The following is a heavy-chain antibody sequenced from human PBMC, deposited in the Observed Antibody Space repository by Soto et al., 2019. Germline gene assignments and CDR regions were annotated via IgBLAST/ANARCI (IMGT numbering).Heavy chain of an antibody. D-gene: IGHD3-16*01. J-gene: IGHJ4*02. V-gene: IGHV3-23*01. Sequence: EVQMLESGGGLVQPGGSLRLSCATSGFSFSTNPMSWVRQAPGKGLEWVTAISANGRGTSYADSVKGRFTILRDNSKNTLFLQMNSLRADDTAVYLCVKKRSSDRNNYDHFDYWGQGTLVTVSS. CDR2: ISANGRGT. CDR3: VKKRSSDRNNYDHFDY. CDR1: GFSFSTNP.